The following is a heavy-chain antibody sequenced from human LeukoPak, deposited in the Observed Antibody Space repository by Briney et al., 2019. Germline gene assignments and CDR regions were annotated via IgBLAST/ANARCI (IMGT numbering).Heavy chain of an antibody. V-gene: IGHV4-31*03. CDR2: IYYSGST. Sequence: PSETLSLTCTVSGGSMSGYYWSWIRQHPGKGLEWIGYIYYSGSTYYNPSLKSRVTISVDTSKNQFSLKLSSVTAADTAVYYCARDSAKYYFDYWGQGTLVTVSS. CDR1: GGSMSGYY. J-gene: IGHJ4*02. CDR3: ARDSAKYYFDY.